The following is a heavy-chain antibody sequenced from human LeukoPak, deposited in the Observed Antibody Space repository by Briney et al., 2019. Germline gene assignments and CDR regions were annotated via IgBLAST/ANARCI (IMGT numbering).Heavy chain of an antibody. CDR2: ILSTGTT. CDR3: ATVKYDYGDPVGWFDP. J-gene: IGHJ5*02. V-gene: IGHV3-23*05. D-gene: IGHD4-17*01. CDR1: GFPFSTSA. Sequence: QAGGSLRLSCATSGFPFSTSAMTWVRQAPGKGLEWVSHILSTGTTYYADSVRGRFSISRDNAKNTLFLLMTSLRAEDTAVYYCATVKYDYGDPVGWFDPWGQGTLVTVSS.